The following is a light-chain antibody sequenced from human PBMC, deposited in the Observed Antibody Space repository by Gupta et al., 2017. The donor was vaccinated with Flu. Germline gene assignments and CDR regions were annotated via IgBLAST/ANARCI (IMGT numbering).Light chain of an antibody. CDR1: SGHSTYA. CDR3: QTWGTGVWI. J-gene: IGLJ2*01. CDR2: VNSDGSH. Sequence: QLVLPQSPSASASLGASVTLTCTLSSGHSTYAIAWHQQLPERGPRYLLKVNSDGSHTKGDGIPDHFSGSSSGAERYLTISSLQAEDEGDYYCQTWGTGVWIFGGGTKLTVL. V-gene: IGLV4-69*01.